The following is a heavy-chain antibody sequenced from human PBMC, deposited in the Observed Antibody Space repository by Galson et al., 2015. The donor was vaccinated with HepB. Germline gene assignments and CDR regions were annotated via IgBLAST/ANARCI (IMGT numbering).Heavy chain of an antibody. J-gene: IGHJ4*02. CDR2: IHGGNNK. CDR3: AQLGTGY. V-gene: IGHV3-53*01. D-gene: IGHD6-13*01. Sequence: SLRLSCAASGFTFSNYMDWVRQAPGKGLEWVSLIHGGNNKYYADSVKGRFTISRDDSVNTLFLQMNSLRAEDTAVYYCAQLGTGYWGQGTLVTVSS. CDR1: GFTFSNY.